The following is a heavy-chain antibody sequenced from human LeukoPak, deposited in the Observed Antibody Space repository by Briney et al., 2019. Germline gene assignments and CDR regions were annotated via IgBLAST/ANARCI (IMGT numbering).Heavy chain of an antibody. CDR1: GFTFSSNS. D-gene: IGHD2-2*02. CDR2: ISSSSSYI. CDR3: ARDGPDDIVVVPAAIRRFDY. Sequence: PGGSLRLSCAASGFTFSSNSMNWVRQAPGKGLEWVSSISSSSSYIYYADSVKGRFTISRDNAKNSLYLQMNSLRAEDTAVYYCARDGPDDIVVVPAAIRRFDYWGQGTLVTVSS. J-gene: IGHJ4*02. V-gene: IGHV3-21*01.